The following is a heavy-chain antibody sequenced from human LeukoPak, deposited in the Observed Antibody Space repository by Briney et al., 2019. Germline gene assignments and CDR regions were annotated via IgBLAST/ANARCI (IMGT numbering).Heavy chain of an antibody. CDR3: VRSRDWGFDY. V-gene: IGHV3-30*02. D-gene: IGHD3/OR15-3a*01. CDR1: GFTFSSHG. Sequence: PGGSLRLSCAASGFTFSSHGMRWVRHAPGGGLEWVTFTRTEGSSNYYGDSVKGRFTLSRDNLKNTLSLQMNSLRAEDKAVYYCVRSRDWGFDYWGQGTLVTVSS. J-gene: IGHJ4*02. CDR2: TRTEGSSN.